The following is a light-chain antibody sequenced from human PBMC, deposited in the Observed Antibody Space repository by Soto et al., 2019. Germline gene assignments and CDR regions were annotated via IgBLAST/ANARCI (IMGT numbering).Light chain of an antibody. J-gene: IGKJ4*01. V-gene: IGKV3-20*01. Sequence: IVLTQSPGTLSLSPGERATLSCRASQSVSSNYLAWYQQTPGQAPRLLIYGASSRATGIPDRFSGSGSGTDFTLAISRLEPDDFAVYYCQQYGSSPRARTFGGGTKVDIK. CDR3: QQYGSSPRART. CDR1: QSVSSNY. CDR2: GAS.